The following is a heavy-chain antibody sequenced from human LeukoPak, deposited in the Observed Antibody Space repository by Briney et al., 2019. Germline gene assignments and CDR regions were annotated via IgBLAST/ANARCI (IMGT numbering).Heavy chain of an antibody. V-gene: IGHV1-18*01. J-gene: IGHJ6*02. CDR2: ISAYNGNT. CDR3: ARDRPETDIVVVPAAIGDYYYGMDV. Sequence: ASVKVSCKASGYTFTSYGIGWVRQAPGQGLEWMGWISAYNGNTNYAQKLQGRVTMTTDTSTSTAYMELRSLRSDDTAVYYCARDRPETDIVVVPAAIGDYYYGMDVWGQGTTVTVSS. D-gene: IGHD2-2*02. CDR1: GYTFTSYG.